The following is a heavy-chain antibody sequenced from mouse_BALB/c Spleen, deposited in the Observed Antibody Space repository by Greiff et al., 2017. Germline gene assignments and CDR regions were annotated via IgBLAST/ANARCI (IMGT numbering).Heavy chain of an antibody. CDR3: ASDYYGSSYFAY. Sequence: EVHLVESGGGLVKPGGSLKLSCAASGFTFSSYAMSWVRQTPEKRLEWVASISSGGSTYYPDSVKGRFTIARDNARNILYLQMSSLRSEDTSMYYCASDYYGSSYFAYWGQGTLVTVSA. J-gene: IGHJ3*01. CDR1: GFTFSSYA. CDR2: ISSGGST. V-gene: IGHV5-6-5*01. D-gene: IGHD1-1*01.